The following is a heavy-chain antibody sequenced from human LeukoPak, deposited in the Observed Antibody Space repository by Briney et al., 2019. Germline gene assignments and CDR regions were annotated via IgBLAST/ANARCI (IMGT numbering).Heavy chain of an antibody. Sequence: PGGSLRLSCAASGFTLSSYAMNWVRQAPGKGLEWVSFISSSSSTIYYADSVKGRFTISRDNAKNSLYLQMNSLRTEDTAVYYCARGLYDSSGYPSPDYWGQGTLVTVSS. D-gene: IGHD3-22*01. CDR1: GFTLSSYA. J-gene: IGHJ4*02. CDR3: ARGLYDSSGYPSPDY. CDR2: ISSSSSTI. V-gene: IGHV3-48*04.